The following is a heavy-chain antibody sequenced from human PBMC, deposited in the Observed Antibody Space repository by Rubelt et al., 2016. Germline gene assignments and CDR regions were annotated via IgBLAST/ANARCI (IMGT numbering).Heavy chain of an antibody. J-gene: IGHJ2*01. V-gene: IGHV4-39*01. CDR3: ARLLRSYWYFDL. Sequence: QGEESGPGLVKPSETLSLTCSVSGGSISSSSYYWGWIRQPPGKGLEWIASMYYSGTTYYNPSLKSRVTISVDTSKNQFSLKLSSVTAEDTAVHYCARLLRSYWYFDLWGRGTLVTVSS. CDR1: GGSISSSSYY. CDR2: MYYSGTT.